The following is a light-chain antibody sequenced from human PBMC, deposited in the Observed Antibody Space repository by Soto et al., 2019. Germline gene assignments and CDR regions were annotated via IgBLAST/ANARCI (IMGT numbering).Light chain of an antibody. V-gene: IGLV2-14*01. CDR3: TSYTRSSTLF. CDR2: EVN. CDR1: SRDIGAYNY. J-gene: IGLJ2*01. Sequence: QSALTQPASVSGSPGQSITISCTGTSRDIGAYNYVSWYQQHPGKAPKLIIYEVNIRPSGISNRFSGSKSGNTASLTISGLKAEDEAHYFCTSYTRSSTLFFGGGTKLTVL.